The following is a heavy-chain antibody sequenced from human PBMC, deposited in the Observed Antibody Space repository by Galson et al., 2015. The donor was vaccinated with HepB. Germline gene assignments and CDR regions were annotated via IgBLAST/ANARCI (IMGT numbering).Heavy chain of an antibody. D-gene: IGHD6-25*01. CDR3: AKDQSGTFYYYYMDV. Sequence: SLRLSCAASGFTFDDYAMHWVRQAPGKGLEWVSGISWNSGSIGYADSVKGRFTISRDNAKNSLYLQMNSLRAEDTALYYCAKDQSGTFYYYYMDVWGKGTTVTVSS. CDR1: GFTFDDYA. J-gene: IGHJ6*03. CDR2: ISWNSGSI. V-gene: IGHV3-9*01.